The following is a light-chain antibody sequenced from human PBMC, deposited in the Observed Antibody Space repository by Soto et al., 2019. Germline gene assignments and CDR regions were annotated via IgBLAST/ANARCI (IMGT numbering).Light chain of an antibody. CDR2: SDD. V-gene: IGLV1-44*01. CDR1: NSNIGRYS. J-gene: IGLJ3*02. Sequence: QSALTQPPSLSGTPGQRVTISCSGSNSNIGRYSVNWYQHFPGTAPKILIYSDDERPSRVRDRFSGSKSGTSASLAISGLHFEDWAEYYGAAWDGNLNGPLFGGGTKVTVL. CDR3: AAWDGNLNGPL.